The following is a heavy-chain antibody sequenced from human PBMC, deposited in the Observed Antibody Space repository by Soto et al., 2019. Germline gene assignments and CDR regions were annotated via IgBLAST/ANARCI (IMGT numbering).Heavy chain of an antibody. V-gene: IGHV3-74*01. Sequence: SGGSLRLSCAASGFPFSTYWMHWVRQAPGKGPVWVSRINNDGSTTRYADSVKGRFTISRDNAKSTLYLQMNSLRAEDTAVYYCASQGLYYYGLDVWGQGTTVTVSS. J-gene: IGHJ6*02. CDR2: INNDGSTT. CDR3: ASQGLYYYGLDV. CDR1: GFPFSTYW.